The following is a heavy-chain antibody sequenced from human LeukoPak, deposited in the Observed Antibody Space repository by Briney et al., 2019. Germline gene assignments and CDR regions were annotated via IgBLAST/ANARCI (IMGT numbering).Heavy chain of an antibody. D-gene: IGHD3-16*01. V-gene: IGHV1-8*01. CDR2: MNPNSGNT. CDR3: VRGLWVPGGFDP. J-gene: IGHJ5*02. CDR1: GYTFTSYD. Sequence: ASVKVSCTASGYTFTSYDINWVRQATGQGLEWMGWMNPNSGNTGYAQKFRGRVTMTRDTSISTAYMELSSLRSEDTAVYYCVRGLWVPGGFDPWGQGTLVTVSS.